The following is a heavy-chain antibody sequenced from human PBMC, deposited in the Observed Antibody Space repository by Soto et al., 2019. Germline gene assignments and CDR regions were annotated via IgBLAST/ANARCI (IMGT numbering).Heavy chain of an antibody. Sequence: PXETLPLTCAVDGWSLSGYLLTWIRKPPGKGLDWIGEINHSGDTYYNPSLKSRSTMSVDTSKNQPSLKLRSLDAADTAVSYSSRRNRRGLAADPWFDHWRQGTLVTVSS. CDR2: INHSGDT. CDR3: SRRNRRGLAADPWFDH. J-gene: IGHJ5*02. V-gene: IGHV4-34*01. CDR1: GWSLSGYL. D-gene: IGHD6-25*01.